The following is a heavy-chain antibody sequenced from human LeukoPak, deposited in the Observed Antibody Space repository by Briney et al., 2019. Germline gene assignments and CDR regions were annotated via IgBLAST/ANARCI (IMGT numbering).Heavy chain of an antibody. CDR2: IFYSGGT. CDR3: AGTRGGYKEFDY. Sequence: SETLSLTCTVSGGSMSRYYWSWIRQPPGKGLEWLGYIFYSGGTHYNPSLKSRVTISVDTSKNQFSLKLSSVTAADTAVYYCAGTRGGYKEFDYWGQGTLVTVSS. CDR1: GGSMSRYY. J-gene: IGHJ4*02. D-gene: IGHD5-24*01. V-gene: IGHV4-59*01.